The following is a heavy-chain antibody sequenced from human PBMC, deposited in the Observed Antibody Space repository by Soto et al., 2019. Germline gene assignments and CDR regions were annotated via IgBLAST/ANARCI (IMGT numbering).Heavy chain of an antibody. CDR1: GFTFSNAW. Sequence: GGSLRLSCAASGFTFSNAWMSWVRQAPGKGLEWVGRIKSKTDGGTTDYAAPVKGRFTISRDDSKNTLYLQMNSLKTEDTAVYYCTTGSEGNGVMGSDAFDIWGQGTMVTVSS. V-gene: IGHV3-15*01. CDR3: TTGSEGNGVMGSDAFDI. D-gene: IGHD1-1*01. CDR2: IKSKTDGGTT. J-gene: IGHJ3*02.